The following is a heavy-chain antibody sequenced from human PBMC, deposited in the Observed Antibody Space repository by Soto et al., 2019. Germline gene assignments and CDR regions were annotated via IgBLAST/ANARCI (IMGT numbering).Heavy chain of an antibody. CDR3: PRDSAAGGY. Sequence: EMHLVESGGGLVQPGGSLRLSCAASGFSFSNYEMNWVHQATGKGLEWVAYISSGGDTIHYADSVRCRFTVSRDNARNSLSLQMNTLNDEDPALYYCPRDSAAGGYWGQGTLVTVSS. V-gene: IGHV3-48*03. J-gene: IGHJ4*02. CDR2: ISSGGDTI. D-gene: IGHD6-13*01. CDR1: GFSFSNYE.